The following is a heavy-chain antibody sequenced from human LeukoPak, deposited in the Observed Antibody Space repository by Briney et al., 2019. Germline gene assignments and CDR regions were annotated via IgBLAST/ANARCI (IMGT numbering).Heavy chain of an antibody. V-gene: IGHV4-59*08. D-gene: IGHD5/OR15-5a*01. J-gene: IGHJ3*01. CDR3: VRHVSAASHVFDV. CDR1: GGSISSYY. CDR2: IYYSGST. Sequence: PSETLSLTCTVSGGSISSYYWSWIRQPPGKGLEWIGYIYYSGSTNYNPSLESRVTISVDTSKNQFSLRLSSVTAADTAVYYCVRHVSAASHVFDVWGQGTMVTVSS.